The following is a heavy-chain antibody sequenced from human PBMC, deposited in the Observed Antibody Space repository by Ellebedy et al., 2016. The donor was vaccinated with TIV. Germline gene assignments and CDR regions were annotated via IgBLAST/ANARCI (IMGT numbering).Heavy chain of an antibody. V-gene: IGHV3-30*18. Sequence: GGSLRLXXAASGFTFNNSAMHWVRQAPGKGLEWVAVISYDGTKESYADSVKGRFTISRDNSKTALFLEMTNLRAEDPAVYYCAKNRQYYTNYATLDDWGQGTLVTGSS. CDR1: GFTFNNSA. CDR3: AKNRQYYTNYATLDD. CDR2: ISYDGTKE. D-gene: IGHD1-7*01. J-gene: IGHJ4*02.